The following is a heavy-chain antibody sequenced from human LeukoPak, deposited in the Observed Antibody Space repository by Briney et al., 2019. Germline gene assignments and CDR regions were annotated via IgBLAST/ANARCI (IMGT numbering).Heavy chain of an antibody. CDR3: AKDGGRDWYFDL. Sequence: PGGSLRLSCAASGFTFSSYGMHWVRQAPGKGLEWVAFIRYDGSNKYYADSVKGRFTISRDNSKNTLYLQMNSLRAEDTAVYYCAKDGGRDWYFDLWGRGTLVTVSS. CDR1: GFTFSSYG. CDR2: IRYDGSNK. D-gene: IGHD1-26*01. J-gene: IGHJ2*01. V-gene: IGHV3-30*02.